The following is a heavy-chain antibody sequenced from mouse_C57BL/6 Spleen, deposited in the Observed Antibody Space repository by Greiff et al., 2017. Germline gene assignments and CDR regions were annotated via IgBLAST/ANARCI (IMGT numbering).Heavy chain of an antibody. D-gene: IGHD2-9*01. CDR2: IDPSDSYT. Sequence: VQLQQPGAELVRPGTSVKLSCKASGYTFTSYWMHWVKQRPGQGLEWIGVIDPSDSYTNYNQKFKGKATLTVDTSSSTAYMQLSSLTSEDSAVYYCARRPTMVTTDPLFAYWGQGTLVTVSA. CDR3: ARRPTMVTTDPLFAY. CDR1: GYTFTSYW. J-gene: IGHJ3*01. V-gene: IGHV1-59*01.